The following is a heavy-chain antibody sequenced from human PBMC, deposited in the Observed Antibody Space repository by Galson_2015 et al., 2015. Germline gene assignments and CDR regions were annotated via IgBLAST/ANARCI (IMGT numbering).Heavy chain of an antibody. D-gene: IGHD3-9*01. V-gene: IGHV3-30*18. CDR1: GFTFSSYG. CDR2: ISYDGSNK. Sequence: SLRLSCAASGFTFSSYGMHWVRQAPGKGLEWVAVISYDGSNKYYADSVKGRFTISRDNSKNTLYLQMNSLRAEDTAVYYCAKDLVLRYFDWLLPPDYYHGMDVWGQGTTVTVSS. J-gene: IGHJ6*02. CDR3: AKDLVLRYFDWLLPPDYYHGMDV.